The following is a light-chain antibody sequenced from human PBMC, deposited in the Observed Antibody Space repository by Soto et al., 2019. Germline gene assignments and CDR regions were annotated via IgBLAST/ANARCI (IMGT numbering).Light chain of an antibody. J-gene: IGLJ2*01. CDR3: SSYTSSSTLV. V-gene: IGLV2-14*01. Sequence: QSVLTQPASVSGSPGQSITISCTGTSSDDGGYNYVSWYQQHPGKAPKLMIYDVSNRPSGVSNRFSGSKSGNTASLTISGLQAEDEADYYCSSYTSSSTLVFGGGTKVTV. CDR1: SSDDGGYNY. CDR2: DVS.